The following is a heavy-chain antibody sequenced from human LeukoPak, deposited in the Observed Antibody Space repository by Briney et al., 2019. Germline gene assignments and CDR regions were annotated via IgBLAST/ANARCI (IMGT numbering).Heavy chain of an antibody. J-gene: IGHJ6*02. V-gene: IGHV3-72*01. CDR3: ARGLSPLGGELREKPYYYGMDV. D-gene: IGHD1-26*01. CDR1: GFTFSDHY. Sequence: GGSLRLSCAASGFTFSDHYMDWVRQAPGKGLEWVGRTRNKANSYTTEYAASVKGRFTISRDDSKNSLYLQMNSLKTEDTAVYYCARGLSPLGGELREKPYYYGMDVWGQGTTVTVSS. CDR2: TRNKANSYTT.